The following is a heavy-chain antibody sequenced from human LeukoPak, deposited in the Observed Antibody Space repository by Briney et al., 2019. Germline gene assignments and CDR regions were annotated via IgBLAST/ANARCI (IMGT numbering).Heavy chain of an antibody. J-gene: IGHJ4*02. CDR2: IKQDGSEK. D-gene: IGHD6-25*01. Sequence: GGSLRLSCAASGFTFSSYWMSWVRQAPGKGPEWVANIKQDGSEKYFVDSVKGRFTISRDNAKNSLYLQMNSLRAEDTAVYYCAREAGQRLNDYWGQGTLVTVSS. V-gene: IGHV3-7*01. CDR3: AREAGQRLNDY. CDR1: GFTFSSYW.